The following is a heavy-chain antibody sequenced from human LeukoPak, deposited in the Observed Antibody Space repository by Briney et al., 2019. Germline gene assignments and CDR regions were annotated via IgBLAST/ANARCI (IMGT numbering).Heavy chain of an antibody. CDR1: GGSISSYY. J-gene: IGHJ5*02. CDR2: IYYSGST. CDR3: ARDTAPWSGYSNWFDP. D-gene: IGHD3-3*01. Sequence: SETLSLTCTVSGGSISSYYWSWIRQPPGKGLEWIGYIYYSGSTNYNPSLKSRATISVDTSKNQFSLKLNSVTAADTAVYYCARDTAPWSGYSNWFDPWGQGTLVTVSS. V-gene: IGHV4-59*12.